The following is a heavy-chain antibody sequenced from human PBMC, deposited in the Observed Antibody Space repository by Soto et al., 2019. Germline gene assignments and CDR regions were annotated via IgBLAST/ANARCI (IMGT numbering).Heavy chain of an antibody. V-gene: IGHV4-59*01. CDR3: ARFPNYYDSSGYYTRGAFDI. Sequence: SETLSLTCTVPGGSISSYYWSWIRQPPGKGLEWIGYIYYSGSTNYNPSLKSRVTISVDTSKNQFSLKLSSVTAADTAVYYCARFPNYYDSSGYYTRGAFDIWGQGTMVTVSS. J-gene: IGHJ3*02. CDR2: IYYSGST. CDR1: GGSISSYY. D-gene: IGHD3-22*01.